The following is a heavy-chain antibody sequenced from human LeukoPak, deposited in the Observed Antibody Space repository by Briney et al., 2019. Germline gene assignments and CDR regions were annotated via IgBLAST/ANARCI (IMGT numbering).Heavy chain of an antibody. Sequence: ASVKVSCKASGYTFTSYYMHWVRQAPGQGLEWMGIINPSGGSTSYAQKFQGRVTMTRDTFTSTVYMDLSSLRSEDTAVYYCARDQVTMVRGSSLRYYGMDVWGQGTTVTVSS. CDR1: GYTFTSYY. CDR3: ARDQVTMVRGSSLRYYGMDV. CDR2: INPSGGST. D-gene: IGHD3-10*01. J-gene: IGHJ6*02. V-gene: IGHV1-46*01.